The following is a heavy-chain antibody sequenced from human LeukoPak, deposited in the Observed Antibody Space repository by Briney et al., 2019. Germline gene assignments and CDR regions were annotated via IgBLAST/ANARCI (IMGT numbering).Heavy chain of an antibody. Sequence: SETLSLTCTVSGGSISSSSYYWGWIRQPPGKGLEWIGSIYYSGSTYYNPSLKSRVTISVDASKNQFSLKLSSVTAADTAVYYCAREGRIAVAGEVGYYFDYWGQGTLVTVSS. CDR1: GGSISSSSYY. CDR2: IYYSGST. J-gene: IGHJ4*02. CDR3: AREGRIAVAGEVGYYFDY. V-gene: IGHV4-39*02. D-gene: IGHD6-19*01.